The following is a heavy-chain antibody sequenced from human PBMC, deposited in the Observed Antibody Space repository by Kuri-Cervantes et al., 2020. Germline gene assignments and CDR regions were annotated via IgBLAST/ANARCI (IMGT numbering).Heavy chain of an antibody. CDR2: IIPIFGTA. CDR1: GGTFSSYA. CDR3: ARVIAVSDNSNHYYYMDV. D-gene: IGHD6-19*01. V-gene: IGHV1-69*06. J-gene: IGHJ6*03. Sequence: SVKVSCKASGGTFSSYAISWVRQAPGQGLEWMGGIIPIFGTANYAQKFQGRVTITADKSTSTAYVELSSLRSEDTAVYYCARVIAVSDNSNHYYYMDVWGKGTTVTVSS.